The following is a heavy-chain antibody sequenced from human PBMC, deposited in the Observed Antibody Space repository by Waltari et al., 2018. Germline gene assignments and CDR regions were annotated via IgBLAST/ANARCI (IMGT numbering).Heavy chain of an antibody. Sequence: VESGGGLVKPGGSLRLSCAASGFTFSSYSMNWVRQAPGKGLEWVSSISSSSSYIYYADSVKGRFTISRDNAKNSLYLQMNSLRAEDTAVYYCARVSSGYGDYEVAFDIWGQGTMVTVSS. CDR3: ARVSSGYGDYEVAFDI. CDR2: ISSSSSYI. D-gene: IGHD4-17*01. CDR1: GFTFSSYS. J-gene: IGHJ3*02. V-gene: IGHV3-21*01.